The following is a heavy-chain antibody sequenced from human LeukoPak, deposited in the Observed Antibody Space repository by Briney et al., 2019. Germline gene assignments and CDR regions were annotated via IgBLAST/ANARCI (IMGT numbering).Heavy chain of an antibody. V-gene: IGHV4-59*01. D-gene: IGHD3-3*01. Sequence: TTSETLSLTCAVYGGSFSGYYWSWIRQPPGKGLEWIGYIYYSGSTNYNPSLKSRVTISVDTSKNQFSLKLSSVTAADTAVYYCARGRRGYDFWSGYNWFDPWGQGTLVTVSS. J-gene: IGHJ5*02. CDR2: IYYSGST. CDR1: GGSFSGYY. CDR3: ARGRRGYDFWSGYNWFDP.